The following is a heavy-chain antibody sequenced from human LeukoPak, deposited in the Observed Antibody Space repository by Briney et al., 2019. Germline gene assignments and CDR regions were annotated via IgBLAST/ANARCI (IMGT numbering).Heavy chain of an antibody. V-gene: IGHV4-31*03. CDR3: ASHGSGPYNWFDP. CDR1: GGFISSGGYY. J-gene: IGHJ5*02. Sequence: SQTLSLTCTVSGGFISSGGYYWSWIRQHPGKGLEWIGYIYYSGSTYYNPSLKSRVTISVDTSKNQFSLKPSSVTAADTAVYYCASHGSGPYNWFDPWGQGTLVTVSS. CDR2: IYYSGST. D-gene: IGHD3-10*01.